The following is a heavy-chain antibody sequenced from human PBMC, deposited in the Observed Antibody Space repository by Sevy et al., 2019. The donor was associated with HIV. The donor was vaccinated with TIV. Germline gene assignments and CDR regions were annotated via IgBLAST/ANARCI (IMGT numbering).Heavy chain of an antibody. Sequence: GGSLRLSCAASGFTFSSYGMHWVRQAPGKGLEWVAVISYDGSNKYYADSVKGRFTISRDNSKNMLYLQMNSLRAEDTAVYYCAKDFSTMIVVVITTAPDYWGQGTLVTVSS. CDR1: GFTFSSYG. D-gene: IGHD3-22*01. CDR3: AKDFSTMIVVVITTAPDY. V-gene: IGHV3-30*18. CDR2: ISYDGSNK. J-gene: IGHJ4*02.